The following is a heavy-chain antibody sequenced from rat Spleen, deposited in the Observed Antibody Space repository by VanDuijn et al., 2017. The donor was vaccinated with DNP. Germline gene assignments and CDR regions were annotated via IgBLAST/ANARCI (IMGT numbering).Heavy chain of an antibody. Sequence: EVQLQESGPGLVKPSQSLSLTCSVTAYSITSNYWDWIRKFPGNKMEWMAYISYSGRTGYNPSLKSRISISRDTSKRQFFLQLNSVTTEDTATYYCARAYYDGTYYPNWYFDFWGPGTTVTVSS. J-gene: IGHJ1*01. CDR2: ISYSGRT. D-gene: IGHD1-12*02. CDR3: ARAYYDGTYYPNWYFDF. CDR1: AYSITSNY. V-gene: IGHV3-1*01.